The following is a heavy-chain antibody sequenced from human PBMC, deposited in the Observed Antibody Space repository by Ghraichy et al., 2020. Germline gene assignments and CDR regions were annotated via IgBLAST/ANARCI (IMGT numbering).Heavy chain of an antibody. D-gene: IGHD4-17*01. V-gene: IGHV4-59*01. CDR1: GGSISSYY. CDR2: IYYSGGT. J-gene: IGHJ4*02. Sequence: SETLSLTCTVSGGSISSYYWSWIRQPPGKGLEWIGYIYYSGGTNYNPSLKSRVTISVDTSKNQFSLKLSSVTAADTAVYYCARGYYGALVPFDYWGQGTLVTVSS. CDR3: ARGYYGALVPFDY.